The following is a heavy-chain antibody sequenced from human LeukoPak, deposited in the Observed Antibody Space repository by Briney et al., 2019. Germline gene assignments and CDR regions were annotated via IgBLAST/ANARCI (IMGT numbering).Heavy chain of an antibody. D-gene: IGHD2-2*01. CDR3: ARDELGYCSSTSCSHFDY. J-gene: IGHJ4*02. CDR2: INHSGST. V-gene: IGHV4-34*01. CDR1: GGSFSGYY. Sequence: SETLSLTCAVYGGSFSGYYWSWIRQPPGKGPEWIGEINHSGSTNYNPSLKSRVTISVDTSKNQFSLKLSSVTAADTAVYYCARDELGYCSSTSCSHFDYWGQGTLVTVSS.